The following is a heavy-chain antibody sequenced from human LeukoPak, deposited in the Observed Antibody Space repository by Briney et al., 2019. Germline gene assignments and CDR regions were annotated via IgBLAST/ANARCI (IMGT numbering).Heavy chain of an antibody. CDR1: GFTFSRYW. D-gene: IGHD1-26*01. CDR3: AKKAQYNGNYPLDY. J-gene: IGHJ4*02. V-gene: IGHV3-7*03. CDR2: MNQDGSEI. Sequence: GGSLRLSCVGSGFTFSRYWLNWVRQAPGKGLEWVANMNQDGSEIYYLDSVKGRFTISRDNAKNSVYLQMNSLRAEDTALYFCAKKAQYNGNYPLDYWGQGTLVTVSS.